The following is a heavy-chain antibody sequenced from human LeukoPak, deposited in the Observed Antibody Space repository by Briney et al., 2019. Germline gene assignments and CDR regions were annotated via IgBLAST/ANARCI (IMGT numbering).Heavy chain of an antibody. CDR3: AKPFSYGSGSNYQTFDQ. CDR2: TKSKTDGGTT. Sequence: GGSLRLSCAASGFTFRNAWMSWVRQAPGKGLEWVGRTKSKTDGGTTDYAAPVKGRFTISRDNSRNTLYLQMNSLRAEDTAVYHCAKPFSYGSGSNYQTFDQWGQGTLVTVSS. J-gene: IGHJ4*02. V-gene: IGHV3-15*01. D-gene: IGHD3-10*01. CDR1: GFTFRNAW.